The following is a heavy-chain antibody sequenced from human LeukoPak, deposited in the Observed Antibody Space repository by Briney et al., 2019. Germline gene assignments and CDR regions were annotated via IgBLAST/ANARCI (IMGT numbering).Heavy chain of an antibody. CDR3: ASRKYFSTWSDP. V-gene: IGHV5-51*01. D-gene: IGHD1-14*01. CDR2: IYPGDSTT. Sequence: GESLKISCTGFGHDFTTYWIGWVRQMPGKGLEWMGIIYPGDSTTQYSPSFHGQVTISADKSIRTVYLQWSSLKASDTAIYYCASRKYFSTWSDPWGQGTLVTVST. J-gene: IGHJ5*02. CDR1: GHDFTTYW.